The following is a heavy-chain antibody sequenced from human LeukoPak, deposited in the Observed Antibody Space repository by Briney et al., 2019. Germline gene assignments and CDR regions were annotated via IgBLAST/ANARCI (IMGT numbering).Heavy chain of an antibody. J-gene: IGHJ4*02. CDR2: IYPRDGST. CDR1: GHTFTSNY. V-gene: IGHV1-46*01. CDR3: ARDQEGFDY. Sequence: ASVKVSCKASGHTFTSNYIHWVRQAPGQGLEWMGMIYPRDGSTSYAQKLQGRVTVTRDTSTSTVHMELSGLRSEDTAVYYCARDQEGFDYWGQGTLVTVSS.